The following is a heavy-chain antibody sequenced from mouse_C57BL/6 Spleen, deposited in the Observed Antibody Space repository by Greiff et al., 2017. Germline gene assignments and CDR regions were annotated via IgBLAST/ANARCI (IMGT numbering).Heavy chain of an antibody. V-gene: IGHV14-3*01. Sequence: VQLQQSVAELVRPGASVKLSCTASGFNIKNTYMHWVKQRPEQGLEWIGRIDPANGNTKYAPKFQGKATITADTTSNTAYLQLSSLTSEDTAIYYCAPSYDYDGGYYAMDYWGQGTSVTVSS. CDR3: APSYDYDGGYYAMDY. J-gene: IGHJ4*01. D-gene: IGHD2-4*01. CDR1: GFNIKNTY. CDR2: IDPANGNT.